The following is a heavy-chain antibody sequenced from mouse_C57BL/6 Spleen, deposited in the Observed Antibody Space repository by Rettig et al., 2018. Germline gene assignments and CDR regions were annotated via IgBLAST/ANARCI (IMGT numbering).Heavy chain of an antibody. V-gene: IGHV10-1*01. Sequence: QPKGSLKLSCAASGFSFKTYAMNWVRQAPGESLEWVARIRSKSNDYATYYADSVKDRFTISRDDSESMLYLQMNNLKTEDTAMYYCVGYYGSPWGQGTSVTVSS. D-gene: IGHD1-1*01. CDR1: GFSFKTYA. CDR2: IRSKSNDYAT. J-gene: IGHJ4*01. CDR3: VGYYGSP.